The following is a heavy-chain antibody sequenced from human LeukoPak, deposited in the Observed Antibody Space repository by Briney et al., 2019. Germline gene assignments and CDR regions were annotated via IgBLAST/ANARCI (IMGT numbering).Heavy chain of an antibody. D-gene: IGHD6-13*01. CDR2: ISPYSCNT. CDR3: ARTSGVSAAGSPYYFDY. V-gene: IGHV1-18*01. Sequence: SVKVSCKASGYTFHNYGIIWVRQAPGQGLEWMGWISPYSCNTDYTDRLQGRLTMTTDTSTTTAFMELRSLRSADTAVYYCARTSGVSAAGSPYYFDYWGQGTLVTVSS. CDR1: GYTFHNYG. J-gene: IGHJ4*02.